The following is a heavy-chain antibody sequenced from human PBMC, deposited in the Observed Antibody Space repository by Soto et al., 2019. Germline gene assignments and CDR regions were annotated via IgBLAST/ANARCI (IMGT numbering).Heavy chain of an antibody. D-gene: IGHD6-6*01. V-gene: IGHV4-59*01. Sequence: PSETLSLTCTVSGGSISSYYWSWIRQPPGKGLEWIGYIYYSGSTNYNPSLKSRVTISVDTSKSQFSLKLSSVTAADTAVYYCASVTSSSTYDYWGQGTLVTVSS. CDR2: IYYSGST. J-gene: IGHJ4*02. CDR3: ASVTSSSTYDY. CDR1: GGSISSYY.